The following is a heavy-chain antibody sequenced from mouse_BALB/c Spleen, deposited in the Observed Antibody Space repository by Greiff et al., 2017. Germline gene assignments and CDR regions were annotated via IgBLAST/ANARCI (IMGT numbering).Heavy chain of an antibody. J-gene: IGHJ4*01. V-gene: IGHV14-3*02. CDR2: IDPANGNT. CDR1: GFHIKDTY. Sequence: VQLKQSGAELVKPGASVKLSCTASGFHIKDTYMHWVKQRPEQGLEWIGRIDPANGNTKYDPKFQGKATITADTSSNTAYLQLSSLTSEDTAVYYCARSDAYYYAMDYWGQGTSVTVSS. CDR3: ARSDAYYYAMDY.